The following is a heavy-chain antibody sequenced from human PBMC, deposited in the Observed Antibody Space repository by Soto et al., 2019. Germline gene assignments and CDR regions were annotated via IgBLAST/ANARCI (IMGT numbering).Heavy chain of an antibody. CDR1: GDTFTSYS. Sequence: ASVKVCCKASGDTFTSYSIHWVRQAPGQGLEWIGWINTDNGDAKYSQKFQGRVTVTRDTSATTAYMEVSSLRSEDTAVYYCARDQGSVVYWGRGPWGPVSP. J-gene: IGHJ4*02. V-gene: IGHV1-3*04. CDR3: ARDQGSVVY. CDR2: INTDNGDA.